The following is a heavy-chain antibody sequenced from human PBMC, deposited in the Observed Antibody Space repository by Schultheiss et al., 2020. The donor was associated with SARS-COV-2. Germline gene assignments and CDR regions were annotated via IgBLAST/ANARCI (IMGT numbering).Heavy chain of an antibody. D-gene: IGHD5-18*01. V-gene: IGHV4-61*08. Sequence: SETLSLTCTVSGGSISSGGYYWSWIRQPPGKGLEWIGYIYYSGSTNYNPSLKSRVTISVDTSKNQFSLKLSSVTAADTALYYCARGPGYSYGTSGRRYWYFDLWGRGTLVTVSS. J-gene: IGHJ2*01. CDR2: IYYSGST. CDR1: GGSISSGGYY. CDR3: ARGPGYSYGTSGRRYWYFDL.